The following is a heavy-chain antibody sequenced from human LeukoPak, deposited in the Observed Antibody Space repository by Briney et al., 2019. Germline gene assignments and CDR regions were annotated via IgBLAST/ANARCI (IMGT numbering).Heavy chain of an antibody. Sequence: GGSLRLSCAASGFTFSDYYMSWIRQAPGTGLEWVSYISSSGSTIYYADSVRGRFTFSRDNAKNSLYLQMNILRAEDTGLYYCARVGWDYGYGFDIWGQGAMVTVSS. D-gene: IGHD3-10*01. J-gene: IGHJ3*02. CDR3: ARVGWDYGYGFDI. CDR2: ISSSGSTI. V-gene: IGHV3-11*01. CDR1: GFTFSDYY.